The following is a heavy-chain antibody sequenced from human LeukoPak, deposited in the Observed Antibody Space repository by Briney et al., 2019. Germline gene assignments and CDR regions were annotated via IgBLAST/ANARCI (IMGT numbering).Heavy chain of an antibody. CDR3: AKDAVGYCSSTSCYDSYTSYFDY. J-gene: IGHJ4*02. CDR2: ISSSSHRT. CDR1: GFTFSSYS. V-gene: IGHV3-48*04. Sequence: GASLRLSCVASGFTFSSYSINWVRQAPGKGLEWVAYISSSSHRTYYADSVKGRFTISRDNAKNSLFLQMNSLRAEDTAVYYCAKDAVGYCSSTSCYDSYTSYFDYWRQGTLVTVSS. D-gene: IGHD2-2*01.